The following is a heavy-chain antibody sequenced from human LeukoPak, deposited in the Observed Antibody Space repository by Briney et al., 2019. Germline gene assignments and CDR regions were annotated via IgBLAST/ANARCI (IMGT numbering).Heavy chain of an antibody. CDR1: GYTFTDYY. J-gene: IGHJ5*02. Sequence: ASVKVSCKTSGYTFTDYYLHWVRQAPGQGLEWMGWFNPNSGGISSAQKFQGRVTMTRDTSITTVYMEVSWLTSDDTAIYYCARADRLHGGPYLIGPWGQGTLVTVSS. CDR2: FNPNSGGI. V-gene: IGHV1-2*02. D-gene: IGHD3-16*01. CDR3: ARADRLHGGPYLIGP.